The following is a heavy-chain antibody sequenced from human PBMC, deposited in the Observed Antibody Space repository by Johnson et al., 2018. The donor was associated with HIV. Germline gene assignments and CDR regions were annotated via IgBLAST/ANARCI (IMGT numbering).Heavy chain of an antibody. CDR3: TTDVYPGPRYQLLHRGI. D-gene: IGHD2-2*01. J-gene: IGHJ3*02. Sequence: QVQLVESGGGLVKPGGSLRLSCAASGFTFSDYYMSWIRQAPGKGLEWVAVISYDGSNQYYADSVKGRFTISRDNSENTLYLQMNSLKTEDTAVYYCTTDVYPGPRYQLLHRGIWGQGTMVTVSS. CDR2: ISYDGSNQ. V-gene: IGHV3-30-3*01. CDR1: GFTFSDYY.